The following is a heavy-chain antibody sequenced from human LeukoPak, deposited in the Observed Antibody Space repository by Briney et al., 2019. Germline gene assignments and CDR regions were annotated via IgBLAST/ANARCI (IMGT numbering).Heavy chain of an antibody. D-gene: IGHD4-23*01. J-gene: IGHJ4*02. CDR3: ARDSYGGNPAY. V-gene: IGHV3-30*01. CDR2: ISYDGSNK. Sequence: GGSLRLSCAASGFTFSSYAMHWVRQAPGKGLEWVAVISYDGSNKYYADSAKGRFTISRDNSKNTLYLQMNSLRAEDTAVYYCARDSYGGNPAYWGQGTLVTVSS. CDR1: GFTFSSYA.